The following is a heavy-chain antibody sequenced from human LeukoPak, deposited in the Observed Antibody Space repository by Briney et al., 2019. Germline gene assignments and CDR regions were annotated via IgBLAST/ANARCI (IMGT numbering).Heavy chain of an antibody. CDR3: AKSNGRWERGSYFDY. J-gene: IGHJ4*02. D-gene: IGHD1-26*01. V-gene: IGHV3-9*01. CDR1: GFTFDDYA. CDR2: ISWNSGSI. Sequence: PGGSLRLSCAAPGFTFDDYAMHWVRQAPGKGLEWGSGISWNSGSIGYADSVKGRFTISRDNAKNSLYLQMNSLRAEDTALYYCAKSNGRWERGSYFDYWGQGTLVTVSS.